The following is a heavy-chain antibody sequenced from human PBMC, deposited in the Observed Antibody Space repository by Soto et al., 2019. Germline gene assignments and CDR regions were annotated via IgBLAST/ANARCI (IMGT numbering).Heavy chain of an antibody. D-gene: IGHD6-19*01. V-gene: IGHV1-8*01. J-gene: IGHJ4*02. CDR1: GYTFTSYD. CDR3: ARSGWYGRFFDY. CDR2: MNPNSGNT. Sequence: ASVKVSCKASGYTFTSYDINWVRQATGQGLEWMGWMNPNSGNTGYAQKFQGRVTMTRNTSISTAYMELSSLRSEDTAVYYCARSGWYGRFFDYWGQGTLVTVSS.